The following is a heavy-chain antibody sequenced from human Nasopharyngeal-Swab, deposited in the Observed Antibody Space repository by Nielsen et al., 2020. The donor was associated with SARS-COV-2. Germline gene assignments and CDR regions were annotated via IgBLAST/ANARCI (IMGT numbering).Heavy chain of an antibody. V-gene: IGHV3-30*18. CDR1: GFTFSSYG. CDR2: ISYDGSNK. D-gene: IGHD1-26*01. Sequence: GGSLRLSCEASGFTFSSYGMHWVRQAPGKGLEWVAVISYDGSNKYYADSVKGRFTISRDNSKNTLYLQMNSLRAEDTAVYYCAKGYSGSYLDAFDIWGQGTMVTVSS. J-gene: IGHJ3*02. CDR3: AKGYSGSYLDAFDI.